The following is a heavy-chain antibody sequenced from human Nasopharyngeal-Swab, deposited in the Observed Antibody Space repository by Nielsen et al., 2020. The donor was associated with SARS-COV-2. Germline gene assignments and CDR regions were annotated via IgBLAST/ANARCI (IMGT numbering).Heavy chain of an antibody. CDR1: GGSISSSSYY. CDR3: SSGELLLDY. Sequence: SETLSLTCTVSGGSISSSSYYWGWIRQPPGKGLEWIGSIYYSGSTYYNPSLKSRVTISVDTSKNQFSLKLSSVTAADTAVYYRSSGELLLDYWGQGTLVTVSS. D-gene: IGHD3-10*01. J-gene: IGHJ4*02. V-gene: IGHV4-39*01. CDR2: IYYSGST.